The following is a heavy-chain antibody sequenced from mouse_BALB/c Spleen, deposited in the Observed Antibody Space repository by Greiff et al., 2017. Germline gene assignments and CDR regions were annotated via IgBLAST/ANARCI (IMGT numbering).Heavy chain of an antibody. CDR2: IWAGGST. V-gene: IGHV2-9*02. CDR1: GFSLTSYG. J-gene: IGHJ3*01. CDR3: ARETGNWFAY. D-gene: IGHD4-1*01. Sequence: VKVVESGPGLVAPSQSLSITCTVSGFSLTSYGVHWVRQPPGKGLEWLGVIWAGGSTNYNSALMSRLSISKDNSKSQVFLKMNSLQTDDTAMYYCARETGNWFAYWGQGTLVTVSA.